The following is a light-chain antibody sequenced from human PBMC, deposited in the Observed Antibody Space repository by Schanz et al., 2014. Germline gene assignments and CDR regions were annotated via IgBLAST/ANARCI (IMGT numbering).Light chain of an antibody. Sequence: QSALTQPASVSGSPGQSITISCTGTSSDVGGYNYVSWYQQYPGKAPKLMIYDVSNRPSGVSNRFSGSKSGNTASLTISGLQAEDEADYYCCSYAGSTNLRFGGGTKVTVL. J-gene: IGLJ3*02. CDR1: SSDVGGYNY. V-gene: IGLV2-14*03. CDR3: CSYAGSTNLR. CDR2: DVS.